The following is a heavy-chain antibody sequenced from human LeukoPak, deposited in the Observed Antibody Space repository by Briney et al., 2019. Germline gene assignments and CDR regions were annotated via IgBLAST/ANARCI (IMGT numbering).Heavy chain of an antibody. Sequence: ASVKVSCKASGYTFTSYDINWVRQATGQGLEWMGWINPNSGGTNYAQKFQGRVTMTRDTSISTAYMELSRLRSDDTAVYYCARGLDSNYYMDVWGKGTTVTVSS. CDR1: GYTFTSYD. CDR3: ARGLDSNYYMDV. J-gene: IGHJ6*03. D-gene: IGHD3-22*01. CDR2: INPNSGGT. V-gene: IGHV1-2*02.